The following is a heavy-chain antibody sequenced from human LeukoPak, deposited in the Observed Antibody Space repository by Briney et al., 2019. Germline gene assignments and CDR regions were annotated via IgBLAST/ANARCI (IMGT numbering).Heavy chain of an antibody. D-gene: IGHD2-2*01. CDR3: AKDSHCSSTSCPFDY. V-gene: IGHV3-23*01. CDR2: ISGSGGST. CDR1: GFTFSSYA. Sequence: TGGSLRLSCVASGFTFSSYAMSWVRQAPGKGLEWVSAISGSGGSTYYADSVKGRFTISRDNSKNTLYLQMNSLRAEDTAVYYCAKDSHCSSTSCPFDYWGQGTLVTVSS. J-gene: IGHJ4*02.